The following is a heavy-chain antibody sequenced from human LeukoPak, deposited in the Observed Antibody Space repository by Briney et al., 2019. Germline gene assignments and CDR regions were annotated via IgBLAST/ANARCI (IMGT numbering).Heavy chain of an antibody. CDR1: GFIFSSYG. CDR2: LSSDGSNK. Sequence: PGGSLSLSCAASGFIFSSYGMHWVRQAAGEGLEWVAVLSSDGSNKYYTDSVKGRFTISRDNSKDTLYLQMNSLRVEDTALYYCAKGGEICSGGSCSPGYWAQGTLVTVSS. J-gene: IGHJ4*02. V-gene: IGHV3-30*18. CDR3: AKGGEICSGGSCSPGY. D-gene: IGHD2-15*01.